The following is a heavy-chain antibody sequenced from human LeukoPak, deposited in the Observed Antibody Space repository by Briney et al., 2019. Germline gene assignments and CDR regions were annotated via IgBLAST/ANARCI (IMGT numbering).Heavy chain of an antibody. V-gene: IGHV3-30*02. CDR3: AKDGGDSTSSWYYYFYYMDV. CDR1: GFSFSTYG. Sequence: PGGSLRLSCAPSGFSFSTYGMHWVRQAPGKGLEWVAFIRYDGNNKYYADSVKGRFAISRDNSKNTLFLQMNTLRAEDTAVYYCAKDGGDSTSSWYYYFYYMDVWGKGTTVTISS. D-gene: IGHD2-2*01. CDR2: IRYDGNNK. J-gene: IGHJ6*03.